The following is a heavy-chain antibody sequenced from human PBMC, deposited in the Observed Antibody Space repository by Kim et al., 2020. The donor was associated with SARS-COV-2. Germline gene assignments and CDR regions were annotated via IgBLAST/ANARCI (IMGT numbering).Heavy chain of an antibody. CDR1: GFTVSSNY. CDR2: IYSGGST. V-gene: IGHV3-53*01. J-gene: IGHJ4*02. Sequence: GGSLRLSCAASGFTVSSNYMSWVRQAPGKGLEWVSVIYSGGSTYYADSVKGRFTISRDNSKNTLYLQMNSLRAEDTAVYYCARVFMVRGVINLYYFDYWGQGTLVTVSS. CDR3: ARVFMVRGVINLYYFDY. D-gene: IGHD3-10*01.